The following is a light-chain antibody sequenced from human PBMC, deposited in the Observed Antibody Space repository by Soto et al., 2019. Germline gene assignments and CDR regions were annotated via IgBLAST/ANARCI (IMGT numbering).Light chain of an antibody. Sequence: EIVLTQCSASLSFSSGEIATLACRSSQSVSRSLVWYQQKPGQAPRLLMYDASNRATGIPARFSGSGSGTDFTLTISSLEPEDFAVYYCQHRSNWPPITFGQGTRLE. CDR1: QSVSRS. CDR2: DAS. J-gene: IGKJ5*01. V-gene: IGKV3-11*01. CDR3: QHRSNWPPIT.